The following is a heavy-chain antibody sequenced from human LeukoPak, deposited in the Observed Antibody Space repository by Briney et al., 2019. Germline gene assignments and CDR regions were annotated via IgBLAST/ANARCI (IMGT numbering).Heavy chain of an antibody. Sequence: GGSLRLSCVASGFTFSTYAVHWVRQAPGKGLEWVAVISYNGRTQYYADSLKGRFTISRDNSKNTLYLQMNSLRAEDTAVYYCARDHYRALDYWGQGTLVTVSS. J-gene: IGHJ4*02. CDR1: GFTFSTYA. V-gene: IGHV3-30*04. D-gene: IGHD4-11*01. CDR3: ARDHYRALDY. CDR2: ISYNGRTQ.